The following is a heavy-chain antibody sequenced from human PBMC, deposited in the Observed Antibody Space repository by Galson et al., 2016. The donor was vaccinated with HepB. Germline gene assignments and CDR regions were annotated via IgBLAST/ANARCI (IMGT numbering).Heavy chain of an antibody. CDR2: IYPSGST. J-gene: IGHJ4*02. V-gene: IGHV4-4*02. CDR1: GGSISSSNW. Sequence: SETLSLTCVVSGGSISSSNWWTWVRQPPGKGLEWIGEIYPSGSTNYNPSLKSRVTISVDKSKDRFSLNLTSVTAADTAVYYCASEDYWGQGALVTVSS. CDR3: ASEDY.